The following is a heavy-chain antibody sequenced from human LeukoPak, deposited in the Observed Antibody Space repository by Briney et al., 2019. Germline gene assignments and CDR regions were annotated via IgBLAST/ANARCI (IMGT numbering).Heavy chain of an antibody. CDR3: AREEGSYSLDY. CDR2: IYYSGST. J-gene: IGHJ4*02. D-gene: IGHD1-26*01. V-gene: IGHV4-30-4*01. CDR1: GGSISSSSYY. Sequence: PSETLSLTCTVSGGSISSSSYYWSWIRQPPGKGLEWIGYIYYSGSTYYNPSLKSRVTISVDTSKNQFSLKLSSVTAADTAVYYCAREEGSYSLDYWGQGTLVTVSS.